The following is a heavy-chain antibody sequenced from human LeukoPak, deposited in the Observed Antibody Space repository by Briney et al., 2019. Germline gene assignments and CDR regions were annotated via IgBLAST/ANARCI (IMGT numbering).Heavy chain of an antibody. Sequence: GRSLRLSCAASGFTFDDYAMHWVRQAPGKGLEWVSGISWNSGSIGYADSVKGRFTISRDNAKNSLYLQMNSLRAEDTAVYFCANVLGIAAREYFQHWGQGTQVTVSS. CDR2: ISWNSGSI. CDR3: ANVLGIAAREYFQH. CDR1: GFTFDDYA. V-gene: IGHV3-9*01. D-gene: IGHD6-6*01. J-gene: IGHJ1*01.